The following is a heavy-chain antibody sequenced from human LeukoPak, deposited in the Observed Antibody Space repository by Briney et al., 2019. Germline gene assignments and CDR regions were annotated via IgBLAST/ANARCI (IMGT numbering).Heavy chain of an antibody. CDR2: INPNSGGT. V-gene: IGHV1-2*02. Sequence: ASVKVSCKASGYTFTGYYMHWVRQATGQGLEWMGWINPNSGGTNYAQKFQGRVTMTRDTSISTAYMELSRLRSDDTAVYYCARGLPAAMGDNWFDPWGQGTLVTVSS. D-gene: IGHD2-2*01. CDR3: ARGLPAAMGDNWFDP. J-gene: IGHJ5*02. CDR1: GYTFTGYY.